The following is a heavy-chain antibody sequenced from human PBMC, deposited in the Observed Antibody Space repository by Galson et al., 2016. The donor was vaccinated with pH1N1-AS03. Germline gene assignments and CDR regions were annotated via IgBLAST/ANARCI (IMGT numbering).Heavy chain of an antibody. CDR1: GGPFTNFA. J-gene: IGHJ3*02. CDR3: ARKMGGGSALDT. CDR2: VLPLFGKT. D-gene: IGHD3-16*01. V-gene: IGHV1-69*13. Sequence: SVKVSCKASGGPFTNFAINWVRQAPGQGLEWMGGVLPLFGKTNYAEKFQGRLTITAGGKSYMELNSLQSEDTAGYFCARKMGGGSALDTWGQGTMVTVSS.